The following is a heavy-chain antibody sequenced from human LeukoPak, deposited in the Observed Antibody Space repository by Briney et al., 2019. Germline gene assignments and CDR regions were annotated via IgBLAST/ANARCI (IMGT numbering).Heavy chain of an antibody. D-gene: IGHD3-10*01. Sequence: SVKVSCKASGGTFSSYAISWVRQAPGQGLEWMGGIISIFGTANYAQKFQGRVTITADESTSTAYMELSSLRSEDTAVYYCARVRDYYGSGSYPYYFDYWGQGTLVTVSS. V-gene: IGHV1-69*13. CDR2: IISIFGTA. J-gene: IGHJ4*02. CDR1: GGTFSSYA. CDR3: ARVRDYYGSGSYPYYFDY.